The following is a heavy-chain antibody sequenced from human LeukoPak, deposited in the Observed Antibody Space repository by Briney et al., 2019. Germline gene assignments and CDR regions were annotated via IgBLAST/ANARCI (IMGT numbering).Heavy chain of an antibody. CDR1: GFTFSSYA. J-gene: IGHJ4*02. V-gene: IGHV3-30-3*01. Sequence: GGSLRLSCAASGFTFSSYAMHWVRQAPGKGLEWVAVISYDGSNKYYADSVKGRFTISRDNSKNTLYLQMNSLRAEDTAVYYCAKDRRRMALGYFDYWGQGTLVTVSS. D-gene: IGHD5-24*01. CDR2: ISYDGSNK. CDR3: AKDRRRMALGYFDY.